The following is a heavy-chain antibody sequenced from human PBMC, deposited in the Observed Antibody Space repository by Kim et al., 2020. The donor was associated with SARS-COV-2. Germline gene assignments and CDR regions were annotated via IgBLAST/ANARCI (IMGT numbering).Heavy chain of an antibody. J-gene: IGHJ4*02. CDR1: GASIRSGGYY. V-gene: IGHV4-31*03. CDR2: IYYTGST. D-gene: IGHD5-12*01. CDR3: ARGTHNSGPLVY. Sequence: SETLSLTCTVSGASIRSGGYYWSWIRQHPGKGLEWIGSIYYTGSTSYNPSLKNRVSLSVDTSKTQFSLNLYSVTAADTAVYYCARGTHNSGPLVYWGQGT.